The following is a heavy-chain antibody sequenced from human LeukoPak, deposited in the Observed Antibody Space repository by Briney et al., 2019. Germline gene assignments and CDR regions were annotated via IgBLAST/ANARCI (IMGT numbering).Heavy chain of an antibody. D-gene: IGHD7-27*01. CDR1: RLTVIPYL. J-gene: IGHJ4*02. Sequence: ASVKVSSNGSRLTVIPYLVHWVREAPGHGLEWMGIINPSGGSTSYAQKFHGRVTMTRDTSTSTVYMELSSLRSEDTAVYYCARALTGWPPYWGQGTLVTVSS. CDR3: ARALTGWPPY. V-gene: IGHV1-46*01. CDR2: INPSGGST.